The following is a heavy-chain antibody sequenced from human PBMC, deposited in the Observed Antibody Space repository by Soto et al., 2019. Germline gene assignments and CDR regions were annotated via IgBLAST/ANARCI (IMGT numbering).Heavy chain of an antibody. D-gene: IGHD4-17*01. J-gene: IGHJ6*03. CDR3: ARVGDYGDPYYYYYYYMDV. Sequence: GGSLRLSCAASGFTFSGSAMHWVRQASGKGLEWVGRIRSKANSYATAYAASVKGRFTISRDDSKNTAYLQINSLKTEDTAVYYCARVGDYGDPYYYYYYYMDVWGKGTTVTVS. CDR1: GFTFSGSA. CDR2: IRSKANSYAT. V-gene: IGHV3-73*01.